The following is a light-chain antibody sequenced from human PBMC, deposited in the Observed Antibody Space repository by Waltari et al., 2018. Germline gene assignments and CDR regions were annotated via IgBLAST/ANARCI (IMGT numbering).Light chain of an antibody. CDR3: QQANRFPLT. CDR2: DAS. J-gene: IGKJ4*01. Sequence: DIQMTQSPSSVSASVGDKVTITCRASQGINSCLAWYQQKPGKAPKLLIYDASSLQTGVPSRFSGSESGTNFTLTISSLQPEDFATYYCQQANRFPLTFGGGTKVELK. V-gene: IGKV1-12*01. CDR1: QGINSC.